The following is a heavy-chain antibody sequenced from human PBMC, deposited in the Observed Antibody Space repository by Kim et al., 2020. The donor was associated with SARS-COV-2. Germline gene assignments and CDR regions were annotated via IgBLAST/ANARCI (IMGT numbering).Heavy chain of an antibody. V-gene: IGHV3-9*01. CDR1: GFTFDDYA. Sequence: GGSLRLSCAASGFTFDDYAMHWVRQAPGKGLEWVSGISWNSGSIGYADSVKGRFSISRDNSKNSLYLQMNSLRAEDTALYYCAKDFRHPNSGVLDYWGQGTLVTVSS. J-gene: IGHJ4*02. CDR3: AKDFRHPNSGVLDY. CDR2: ISWNSGSI. D-gene: IGHD2-21*01.